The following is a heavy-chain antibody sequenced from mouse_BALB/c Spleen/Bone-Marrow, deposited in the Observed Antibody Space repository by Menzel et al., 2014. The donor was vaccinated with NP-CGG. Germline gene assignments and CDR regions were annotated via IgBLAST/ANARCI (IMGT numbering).Heavy chain of an antibody. Sequence: EVKLMESGPELVKPGASVKMSCKASGYTFTGYVMHWVKQKPGQGLEWIGYINPYSDGTKYNEKFKGKATLTSDKSSSTAYMKLSSLTSEDSAVYYCAREGGLRRGDYYVMDYWGQGTSVTVSS. CDR1: GYTFTGYV. J-gene: IGHJ4*01. D-gene: IGHD2-4*01. CDR3: AREGGLRRGDYYVMDY. V-gene: IGHV1-14*01. CDR2: INPYSDGT.